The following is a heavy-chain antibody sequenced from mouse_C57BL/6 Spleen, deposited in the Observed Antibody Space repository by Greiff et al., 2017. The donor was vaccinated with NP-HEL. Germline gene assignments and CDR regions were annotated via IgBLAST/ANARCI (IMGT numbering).Heavy chain of an antibody. CDR3: TSGGYGYDVVAWFAY. V-gene: IGHV1-15*01. D-gene: IGHD2-2*01. J-gene: IGHJ3*01. CDR1: GYTFTDYE. Sequence: QVQLQQSGAELVRPGASVTLSCKASGYTFTDYEMHWVKQTPVHGLEWIGAIDPETGGTAYNQKFKGKAILTADKSSSTAYMELRSLTSEDSAVYYCTSGGYGYDVVAWFAYWGQGTLVTVSA. CDR2: IDPETGGT.